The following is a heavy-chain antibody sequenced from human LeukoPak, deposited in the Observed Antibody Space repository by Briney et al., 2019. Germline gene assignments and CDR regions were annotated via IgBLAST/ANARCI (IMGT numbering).Heavy chain of an antibody. CDR2: IYYSGRT. CDR3: ASPRPLRFLEWLPWDAFDI. V-gene: IGHV4-39*01. D-gene: IGHD3-3*01. Sequence: PSETLSLTCTVSGGSISSSSYYWGWIRQPPGKGLEWIGSIYYSGRTYYNPSLKSRVTISVDTSKNQFSLKLSSVTAADTAVYYCASPRPLRFLEWLPWDAFDIWGQGTMVTVSS. CDR1: GGSISSSSYY. J-gene: IGHJ3*02.